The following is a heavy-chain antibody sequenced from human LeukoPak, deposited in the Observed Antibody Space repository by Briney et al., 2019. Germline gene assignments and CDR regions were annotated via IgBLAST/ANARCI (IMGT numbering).Heavy chain of an antibody. V-gene: IGHV3-30*02. Sequence: GGSLRLSCAASGFTFSGYGMHWVRQAPGKGLEWVAFIRYDGSNKYYADSVKGRFTISRDNSKNTLYLQMNSLRAEDTAVYYCAKVDTAMVQYYYYGMDVWGQGTTVTVSS. CDR1: GFTFSGYG. CDR2: IRYDGSNK. CDR3: AKVDTAMVQYYYYGMDV. D-gene: IGHD5-18*01. J-gene: IGHJ6*02.